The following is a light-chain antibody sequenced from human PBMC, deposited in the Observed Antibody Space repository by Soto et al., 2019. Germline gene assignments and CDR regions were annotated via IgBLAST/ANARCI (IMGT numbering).Light chain of an antibody. CDR3: LQDNHWPRT. CDR2: SAS. V-gene: IGKV3-20*01. CDR1: QSIRITY. J-gene: IGKJ1*01. Sequence: IVLRQSPGALAFTPGEIATLSFMVSQSIRITYFAWYQQRPGQAPRLLIYSASSRASGVPDRFSGSGSGTDFALTISSLQAEDFGVYYCLQDNHWPRTFGQGTKVDIK.